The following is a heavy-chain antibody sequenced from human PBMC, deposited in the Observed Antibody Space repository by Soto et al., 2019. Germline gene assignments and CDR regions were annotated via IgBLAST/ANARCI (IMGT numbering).Heavy chain of an antibody. CDR3: VGDRDWLFDY. CDR1: GFTFSSYG. CDR2: ICYDGSRK. Sequence: QVQLVESGGGVVQPGRSLRLSCAASGFTFSSYGMHWVRQAPGKGLEWVAVICYDGSRKYYADSVKGRFTISRDDSKNTQSLQMDSLRAEDTAVYYCVGDRDWLFDYWGPGTLVTVSS. V-gene: IGHV3-33*03. J-gene: IGHJ4*02. D-gene: IGHD3-9*01.